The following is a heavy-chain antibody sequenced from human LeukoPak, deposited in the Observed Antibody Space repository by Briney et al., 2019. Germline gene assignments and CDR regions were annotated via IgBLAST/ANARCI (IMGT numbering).Heavy chain of an antibody. D-gene: IGHD6-19*01. CDR3: ASSSGWYRNWFDP. CDR2: ISAYNGDT. CDR1: GYIFAHNG. V-gene: IGHV1-18*01. Sequence: ASVKVSCKTSGYIFAHNGISWVRQAPGQGPEWMGWISAYNGDTNYAQNFQGRVTMTRDTSTSTAYMELSSLRSEDTAVYYCASSSGWYRNWFDPWGQGTLVTVSS. J-gene: IGHJ5*02.